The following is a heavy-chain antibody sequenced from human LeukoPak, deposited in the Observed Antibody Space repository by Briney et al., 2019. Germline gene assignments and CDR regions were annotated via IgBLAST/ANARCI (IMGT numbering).Heavy chain of an antibody. D-gene: IGHD2-2*01. CDR3: ARGRGCSSLSCYPDY. CDR2: ISSTSSYT. CDR1: GIPFSDYY. V-gene: IGHV3-11*06. J-gene: IGHJ4*02. Sequence: PGGSLRLSCVVSGIPFSDYYMNWIRQAPGKGLEWISYISSTSSYTDYADSVKGRFTISRDNAKNSLYLQMNSLGAEDTALYYCARGRGCSSLSCYPDYWGQGTLVTVSS.